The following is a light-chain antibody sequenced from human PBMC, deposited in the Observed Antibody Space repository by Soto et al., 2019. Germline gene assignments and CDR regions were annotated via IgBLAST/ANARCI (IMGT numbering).Light chain of an antibody. V-gene: IGKV1-39*01. CDR2: AAS. CDR1: QSIRSH. J-gene: IGKJ1*01. CDR3: QQSSGSRDWA. Sequence: DIQMTQSPTSLSASVGDSVSITCXASQSIRSHLNWYQQKPGKAPKLLIYAASSLQSGVPSRFSGSGSGTDFTLTIRGLQPEDFATYYCQQSSGSRDWAFGQGTKVDIK.